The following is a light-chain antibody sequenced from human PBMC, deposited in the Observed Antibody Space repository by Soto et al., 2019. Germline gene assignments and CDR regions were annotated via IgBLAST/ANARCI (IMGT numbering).Light chain of an antibody. J-gene: IGKJ3*01. CDR3: QQYNDWPFT. Sequence: EVVMTQSPATLSVSPGERATLSCRASQSVSSNLAWYQQKPGQAPRLLISGASTRATGIPARFSGSGSGTEFTLTIGSLQSEDFAVYYCQQYNDWPFTFGPGTKVEVK. V-gene: IGKV3-15*01. CDR1: QSVSSN. CDR2: GAS.